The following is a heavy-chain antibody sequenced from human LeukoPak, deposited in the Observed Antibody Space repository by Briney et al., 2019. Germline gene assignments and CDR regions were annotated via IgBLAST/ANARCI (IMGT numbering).Heavy chain of an antibody. J-gene: IGHJ5*02. CDR3: ARERRGYGYGTLAP. V-gene: IGHV3-30*04. CDR2: ISDNGLRT. Sequence: GGSLRLSCVASGIDFNVYKMHWVRQSPGKGLEWVALISDNGLRTEYAESLKGRFTVSRDDSRNTMDLQMNNLRVEDTAVYFCARERRGYGYGTLAPWGRGTLVTVSS. CDR1: GIDFNVYK. D-gene: IGHD2-15*01.